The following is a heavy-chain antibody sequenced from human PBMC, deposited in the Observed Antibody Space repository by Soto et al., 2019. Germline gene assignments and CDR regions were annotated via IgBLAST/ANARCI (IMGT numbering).Heavy chain of an antibody. CDR3: AASAPPATNYYYAMDV. CDR1: GGSVSSGSFY. J-gene: IGHJ6*02. D-gene: IGHD5-12*01. V-gene: IGHV4-61*01. CDR2: FYDSGST. Sequence: PSETLSLTCTVSGGSVSSGSFYWRWIRRPPGKGLERIGYFYDSGSTNYNPSLRSRVTMSVDTSKNQFSLKLSSVTAADTAVYYCAASAPPATNYYYAMDVWGQGTTVTVSS.